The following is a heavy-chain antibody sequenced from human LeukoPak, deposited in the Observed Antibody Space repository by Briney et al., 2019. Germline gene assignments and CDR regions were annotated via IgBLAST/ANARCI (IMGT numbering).Heavy chain of an antibody. CDR2: IKQDGSEK. V-gene: IGHV3-7*01. J-gene: IGHJ4*02. CDR3: ARDLSGIAGCTYGRAIDY. Sequence: GGSLRLSCAASGFTFSSYAMSWVRQAPGKVLEWVANIKQDGSEKYYVNSRKGRFTISRDNAKNSLYLQMNSLRAEATAVYYCARDLSGIAGCTYGRAIDYWGQGTLVTVSS. CDR1: GFTFSSYA. D-gene: IGHD6-13*01.